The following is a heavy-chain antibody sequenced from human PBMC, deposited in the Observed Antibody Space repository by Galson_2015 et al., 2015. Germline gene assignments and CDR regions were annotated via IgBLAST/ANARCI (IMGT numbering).Heavy chain of an antibody. Sequence: LSLTCAVSGGSISSSNWWSWVRQPPGKGLEWIGEIYHSGSTNYNPSLKSRVTISVDKSKNQFSLKLSSVTAADTAVYHCARAKSGSYGDAFDIWGQGTMVTVSS. CDR3: ARAKSGSYGDAFDI. V-gene: IGHV4-4*02. D-gene: IGHD1-26*01. CDR1: GGSISSSNW. CDR2: IYHSGST. J-gene: IGHJ3*02.